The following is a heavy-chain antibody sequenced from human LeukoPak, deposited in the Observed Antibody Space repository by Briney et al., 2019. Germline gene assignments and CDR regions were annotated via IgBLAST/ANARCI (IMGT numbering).Heavy chain of an antibody. CDR2: IFPSGGEI. Sequence: GGTLRLSCAASGFIFSTFAMIWVRQPPGKGLEWVPSIFPSGGEIHYADSVRGRFTISRDNSKSTLSLQMNSLRAEDTAIYYCATYRQVLLPFESWGQGTLVTVSS. CDR3: ATYRQVLLPFES. V-gene: IGHV3-23*01. J-gene: IGHJ4*02. CDR1: GFIFSTFA. D-gene: IGHD2-8*02.